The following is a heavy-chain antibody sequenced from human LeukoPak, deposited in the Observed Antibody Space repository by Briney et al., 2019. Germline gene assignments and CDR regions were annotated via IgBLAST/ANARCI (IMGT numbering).Heavy chain of an antibody. Sequence: SETLSLTCTVSGGSISGNTYYWGWIRQPPGKGLEWIGSMFYNGSPYYNPSLKTRVTISVDTSNNQFSLRVSSVTAADTAVYYCARRRGYSGSYYYFDYWGQGTLVTVSS. D-gene: IGHD6-13*01. CDR1: GGSISGNTYY. J-gene: IGHJ4*02. CDR2: MFYNGSP. V-gene: IGHV4-39*01. CDR3: ARRRGYSGSYYYFDY.